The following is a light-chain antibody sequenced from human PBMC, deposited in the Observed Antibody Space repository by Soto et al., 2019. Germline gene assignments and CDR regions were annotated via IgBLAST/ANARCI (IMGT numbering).Light chain of an antibody. V-gene: IGKV3-20*01. CDR2: GAS. Sequence: EIVLTQSPGTLSLSPGERATLSCRASQSFSSSYLAWYQQKPGQAPGLLISGASTRATGIPDRFSGSGSGTDFTLTISRLEPEDFAVYSCQQYGTSSWTFGQGTKVEIK. CDR1: QSFSSSY. CDR3: QQYGTSSWT. J-gene: IGKJ1*01.